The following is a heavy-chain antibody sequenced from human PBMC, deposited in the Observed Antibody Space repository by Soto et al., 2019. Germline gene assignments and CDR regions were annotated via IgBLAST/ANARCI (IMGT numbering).Heavy chain of an antibody. CDR1: GGSISSDSYY. Sequence: ASETLSLTCTVSGGSISSDSYYWGWIRQSPEKGLEWIASISYSGSTYYNPTLKSRVTISVDTSKNQFSLKLSSVTAADTAVYYCARDKITGLFDYWGQGTLVTVSS. V-gene: IGHV4-39*07. D-gene: IGHD2-8*02. J-gene: IGHJ4*02. CDR3: ARDKITGLFDY. CDR2: ISYSGST.